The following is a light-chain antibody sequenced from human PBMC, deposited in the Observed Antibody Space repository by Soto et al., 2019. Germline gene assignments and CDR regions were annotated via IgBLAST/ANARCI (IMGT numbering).Light chain of an antibody. J-gene: IGKJ5*01. CDR1: QSVDSN. V-gene: IGKV3D-20*01. CDR2: DAS. CDR3: QQYGSSPIT. Sequence: EIVMTQSPATLSVSPGDGATLSCRASQSVDSNLAWYQQKGGLAPRLLIHDASTRASGIPDRFSGSKSGTDFTLTIRGLEPEDAAVYYCQQYGSSPITFGQGTRLEIK.